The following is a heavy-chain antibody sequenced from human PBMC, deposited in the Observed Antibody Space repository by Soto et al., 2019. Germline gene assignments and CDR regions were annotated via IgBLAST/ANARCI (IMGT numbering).Heavy chain of an antibody. J-gene: IGHJ6*03. CDR1: GGSISSYY. V-gene: IGHV4-59*08. CDR2: IYYSGST. D-gene: IGHD1-1*01. CDR3: ARHPPLERQPYYYYYMDV. Sequence: SETLSLTCTVSGGSISSYYWSWIRQPPGKGLEWIGYIYYSGSTNYNPSLKSRVTISVDTSKNQFSLKLSSVTTADTAVYYCARHPPLERQPYYYYYMDVWGKGTTVTVSS.